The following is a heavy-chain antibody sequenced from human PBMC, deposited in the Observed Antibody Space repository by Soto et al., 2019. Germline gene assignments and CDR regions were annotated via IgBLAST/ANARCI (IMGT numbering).Heavy chain of an antibody. J-gene: IGHJ3*01. CDR1: GGSFSGYY. D-gene: IGHD2-15*01. CDR3: ARGDISKAPASDAFDL. CDR2: INPSGST. V-gene: IGHV4-34*01. Sequence: QVQLQQWGAGLLKPSETLSLTCAVYGGSFSGYYWSWIRQPPGKGLEWIGEINPSGSTSYNPSLKSRVTISVDSSKNQFSLKLSSVTAADSAVYYCARGDISKAPASDAFDLWGQGTMVTVSS.